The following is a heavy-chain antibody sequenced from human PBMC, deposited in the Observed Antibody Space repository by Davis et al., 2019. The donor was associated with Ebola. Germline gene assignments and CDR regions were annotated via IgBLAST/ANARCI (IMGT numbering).Heavy chain of an antibody. D-gene: IGHD6-6*01. CDR1: GGSISSDY. V-gene: IGHV4-59*08. J-gene: IGHJ6*02. CDR3: ARHSSSSDNYYGMDV. Sequence: PSETLSLTCTVSGGSISSDYWSWIRQPPGKGLEWIGFIYHSGSTSYNPSLKSRVTISVDTSKRQFSLKLNSVTAADTAVYYCARHSSSSDNYYGMDVWGQGTTVTVSS. CDR2: IYHSGST.